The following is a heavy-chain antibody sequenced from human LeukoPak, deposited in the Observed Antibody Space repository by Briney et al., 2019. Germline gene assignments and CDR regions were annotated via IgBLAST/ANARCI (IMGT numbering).Heavy chain of an antibody. J-gene: IGHJ4*02. CDR2: IYYSGST. CDR1: GGSISSHY. CDR3: ARAYSYGSTFDY. D-gene: IGHD5-18*01. V-gene: IGHV4-59*11. Sequence: SETLSLTCTVSGGSISSHYWSWIRQPPGKGLEWIGYIYYSGSTNYNPSLKSRVTISVDTSKNQFSLKLSSVPAADTAVYYCARAYSYGSTFDYWGQGTLVTVSS.